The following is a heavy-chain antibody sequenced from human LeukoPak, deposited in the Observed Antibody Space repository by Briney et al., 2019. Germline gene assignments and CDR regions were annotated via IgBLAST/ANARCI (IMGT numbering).Heavy chain of an antibody. CDR2: INHSGST. CDR1: GGSFSGYY. J-gene: IGHJ5*02. Sequence: SETLSLTCAVYGGSFSGYYWSWIRQPPGKGLEWIGEINHSGSTNYNPSLKSRVTISVDTSKNQFSLKLSSVTAADTAVYYCARDSVWGSLSTWGQGTLVTVSS. CDR3: ARDSVWGSLST. V-gene: IGHV4-34*01. D-gene: IGHD3-16*01.